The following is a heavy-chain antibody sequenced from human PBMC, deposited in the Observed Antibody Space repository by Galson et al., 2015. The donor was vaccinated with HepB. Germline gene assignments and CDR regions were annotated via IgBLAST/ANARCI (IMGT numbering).Heavy chain of an antibody. Sequence: LRLSCAVSGFTFSDYYMSWIRQSPGKGLEWVSYISSSGGYTNYADSVKGRFTISRDNAKNSLYLQMNSLRVEDTAVYYCAAPVPLGYWGQGTLVTVSS. D-gene: IGHD3-16*01. J-gene: IGHJ4*02. CDR3: AAPVPLGY. CDR1: GFTFSDYY. V-gene: IGHV3-11*06. CDR2: ISSSGGYT.